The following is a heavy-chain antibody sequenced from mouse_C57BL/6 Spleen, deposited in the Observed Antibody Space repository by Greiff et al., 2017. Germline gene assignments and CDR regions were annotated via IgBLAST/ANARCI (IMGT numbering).Heavy chain of an antibody. CDR3: ANYYGSSPHWYFDV. J-gene: IGHJ1*03. V-gene: IGHV1-82*01. CDR2: IYPGDGDT. CDR1: GYAFSSSW. D-gene: IGHD1-1*01. Sequence: VQLQESGPELVKPGASVKISCKASGYAFSSSWMNWVKQRPGKGLEWIGRIYPGDGDTNYNRKFKGKATLTADKSSSTAYMQLSSLTSEDSAVYFCANYYGSSPHWYFDVWGTGTTVTVSS.